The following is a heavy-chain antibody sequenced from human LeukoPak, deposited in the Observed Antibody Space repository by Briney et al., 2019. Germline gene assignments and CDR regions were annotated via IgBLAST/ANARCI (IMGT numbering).Heavy chain of an antibody. V-gene: IGHV3-7*01. CDR1: GFTFSSFW. CDR2: IKQDGSEK. Sequence: GGPLRLSCAPSGFTFSSFWMSWARQPPGKGLEWVANIKQDGSEKYYVDSVKGRFTISRDNAKNSLYLQMNSLRAEDTAVYYCARVAFGSSSGVYFDYWGQGTLVTVSS. J-gene: IGHJ4*02. D-gene: IGHD6-6*01. CDR3: ARVAFGSSSGVYFDY.